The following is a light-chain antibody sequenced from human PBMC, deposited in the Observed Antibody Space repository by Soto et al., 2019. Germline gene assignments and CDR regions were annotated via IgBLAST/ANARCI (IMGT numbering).Light chain of an antibody. CDR2: ASS. Sequence: EIVLTQSPGTLPLSPEDRATLSCRASQIISSAYLAWYQQRPGQAPRLLIYASSSRATGIPYRLSCSGSGTDFCLTISRLEPGDFAVYYCQQGGGSLPRTFGQRTKV. CDR1: QIISSAY. V-gene: IGKV3-20*01. J-gene: IGKJ1*01. CDR3: QQGGGSLPRT.